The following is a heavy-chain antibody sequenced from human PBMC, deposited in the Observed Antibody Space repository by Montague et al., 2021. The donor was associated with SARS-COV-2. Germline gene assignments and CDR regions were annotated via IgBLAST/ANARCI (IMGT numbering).Heavy chain of an antibody. V-gene: IGHV4-61*01. J-gene: IGHJ4*02. CDR2: IYYSGST. CDR3: ARATLGITMIVVVMTAIDYYFDY. Sequence: SETLSLTCTVSGGSVSSGNYYWSWIRQPPGKGLEWIGYIYYSGSTYYNPFLKSRVTISVDTSKNQFSLRLTSVTAADTAVYYCARATLGITMIVVVMTAIDYYFDYWGQGNLVTVSS. D-gene: IGHD3-22*01. CDR1: GGSVSSGNYY.